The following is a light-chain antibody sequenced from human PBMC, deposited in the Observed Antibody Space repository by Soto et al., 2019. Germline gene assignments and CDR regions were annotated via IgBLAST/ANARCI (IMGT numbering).Light chain of an antibody. CDR1: ESISRDY. J-gene: IGKJ2*01. CDR3: KQYGGXPYT. V-gene: IGKV3-20*01. Sequence: EIVLTQSPGTLSLSPVQRATVSCIASESISRDYLAWYQQRLVQYPSILIYGASSGATGIPDRFSGSGYGTDFTLTISRLEPEDFAIYYSKQYGGXPYTCGQGTKV. CDR2: GAS.